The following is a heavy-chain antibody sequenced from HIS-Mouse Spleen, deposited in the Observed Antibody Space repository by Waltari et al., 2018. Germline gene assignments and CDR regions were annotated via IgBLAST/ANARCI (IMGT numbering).Heavy chain of an antibody. Sequence: QVQLVESGGGVVQPGRSLRLSCAASGFTFSSYGMHWVRQAPGKGLEWVAVISYDESNKSYADAVKGRFTISRDNSKNTLYLQMNSLRAEDTAVYYCAKDRGSPLYFDYWGQGTLVTVSS. CDR1: GFTFSSYG. D-gene: IGHD1-26*01. CDR3: AKDRGSPLYFDY. V-gene: IGHV3-30*18. CDR2: ISYDESNK. J-gene: IGHJ4*02.